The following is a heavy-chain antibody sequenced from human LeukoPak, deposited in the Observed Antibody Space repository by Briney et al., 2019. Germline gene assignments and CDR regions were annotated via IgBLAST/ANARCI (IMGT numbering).Heavy chain of an antibody. CDR2: IKHDGSEK. D-gene: IGHD2-15*01. V-gene: IGHV3-7*03. J-gene: IGHJ4*02. CDR3: ARYFSGGSCFDY. CDR1: GFTFSIYW. Sequence: GGSLRLSCAASGFTFSIYWMSWVRQAPEKGLEWVANIKHDGSEKYYVDSVKGRFTISRDNAKNSLYLQMNSLRAEDTALYYCARYFSGGSCFDYWGQGTLVTVSS.